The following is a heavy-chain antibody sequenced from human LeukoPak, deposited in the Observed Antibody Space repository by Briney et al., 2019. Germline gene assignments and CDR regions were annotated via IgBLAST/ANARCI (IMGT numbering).Heavy chain of an antibody. CDR2: IYYSGST. J-gene: IGHJ4*02. CDR1: GGSISSYY. V-gene: IGHV4-59*12. CDR3: ASVDTAMILDY. Sequence: SETLSLTCTVSGGSISSYYWSWIRQPPGKGLEWIGYIYYSGSTNYNPSLKSRVTISVDTSKNQFSLKLSSVTAADTAVYYCASVDTAMILDYWGQGTLVTVSS. D-gene: IGHD5-18*01.